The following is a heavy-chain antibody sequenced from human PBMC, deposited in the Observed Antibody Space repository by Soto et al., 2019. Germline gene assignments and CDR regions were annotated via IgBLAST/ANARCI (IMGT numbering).Heavy chain of an antibody. CDR1: GYTFTSYG. Sequence: ASVKVSCKASGYTFTSYGISWARQAPGQGLEWMGWISGYNGDTNYAQNLQGRVTMTTDTSTSTAYMELTSLRSDDTAVYYCARDPNGDYDFDYWGQGAQVTVS. CDR3: ARDPNGDYDFDY. V-gene: IGHV1-18*01. J-gene: IGHJ4*02. CDR2: ISGYNGDT. D-gene: IGHD4-17*01.